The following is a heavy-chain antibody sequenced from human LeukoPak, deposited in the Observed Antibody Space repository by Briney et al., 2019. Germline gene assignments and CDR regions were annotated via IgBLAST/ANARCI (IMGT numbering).Heavy chain of an antibody. V-gene: IGHV4-4*07. CDR3: ARERFLEWLFSLDV. CDR1: GGSIRSYY. D-gene: IGHD3-3*01. J-gene: IGHJ6*04. CDR2: IYTSGST. Sequence: SETPFPTWTGSGGSIRSYYWSWIRQPARKGLEWVGGIYTSGSTNYNPSLKSRVTMSVDTSKNQFSLKLSSVTAADTAVYYCARERFLEWLFSLDVWGKGTTVTVSS.